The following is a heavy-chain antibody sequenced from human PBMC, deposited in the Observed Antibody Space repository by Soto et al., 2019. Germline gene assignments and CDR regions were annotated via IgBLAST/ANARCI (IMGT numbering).Heavy chain of an antibody. D-gene: IGHD1-26*01. J-gene: IGHJ6*02. V-gene: IGHV3-13*01. CDR1: AFTLSNYD. Sequence: EVQLVESGGGLVQPGGSLRLSCAASAFTLSNYDMHWVRQATGKGLEWVSAIGSAGDTYYPGSVKGRFTISRDTAKNSLYLQMNSLIAGDTAVYYCTRGSYSYGLDVWGQGTTVTVSS. CDR3: TRGSYSYGLDV. CDR2: IGSAGDT.